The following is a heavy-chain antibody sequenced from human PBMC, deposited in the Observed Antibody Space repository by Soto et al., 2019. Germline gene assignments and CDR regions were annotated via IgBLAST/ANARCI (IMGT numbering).Heavy chain of an antibody. Sequence: SETLSLTCTVSGGSIRSYYWSWIRQPPGKGLEWIGHIYYSGSTNYNPSLKSRVTISVDMSKNQFSLKLSSVTAADTAVYYCARDGAARPSRAFDIWGQGTMVTVSS. CDR1: GGSIRSYY. CDR2: IYYSGST. V-gene: IGHV4-59*12. D-gene: IGHD6-6*01. CDR3: ARDGAARPSRAFDI. J-gene: IGHJ3*02.